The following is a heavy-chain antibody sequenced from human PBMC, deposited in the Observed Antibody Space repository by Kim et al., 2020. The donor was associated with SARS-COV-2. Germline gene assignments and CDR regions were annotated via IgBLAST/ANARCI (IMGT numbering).Heavy chain of an antibody. J-gene: IGHJ4*02. Sequence: ANSVKRQFTISRDNAKNSLYLQMNSLRAEDTAVYYCARDPPSVGARSMVYWGQGTLVTVSS. CDR3: ARDPPSVGARSMVY. V-gene: IGHV3-21*01. D-gene: IGHD1-26*01.